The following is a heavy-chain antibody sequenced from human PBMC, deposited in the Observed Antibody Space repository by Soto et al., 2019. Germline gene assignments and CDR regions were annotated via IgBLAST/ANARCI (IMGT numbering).Heavy chain of an antibody. J-gene: IGHJ5*02. V-gene: IGHV6-1*01. CDR3: ARFDGFDASGFSQGYFDP. CDR1: GDSISSNSAA. Sequence: PSQTLSLTCVISGDSISSNSAAWNWIRQSPSRGFEWLGRTYYRSRWYHDYAVSVKSRIIINPDTSKNQVSLQLNSVTPDDTAVYYCARFDGFDASGFSQGYFDPWGQGTLVTVSS. D-gene: IGHD3-22*01. CDR2: TYYRSRWYH.